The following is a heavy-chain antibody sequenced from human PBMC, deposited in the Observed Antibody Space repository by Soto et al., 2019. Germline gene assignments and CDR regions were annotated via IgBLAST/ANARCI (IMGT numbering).Heavy chain of an antibody. J-gene: IGHJ4*02. CDR3: AGGVRLWFGEPSFDY. CDR1: GGSFSGYY. D-gene: IGHD3-10*01. V-gene: IGHV4-34*01. Sequence: QVQLQQWGAGLLKPSETLSLTCAVYGGSFSGYYWSWIRQPPGKGLAWIGEINHSGSTNYNPSLKSLVTISVDTSKNQFSLKLSSVTAADTAVYYCAGGVRLWFGEPSFDYWGQGTLVTVSS. CDR2: INHSGST.